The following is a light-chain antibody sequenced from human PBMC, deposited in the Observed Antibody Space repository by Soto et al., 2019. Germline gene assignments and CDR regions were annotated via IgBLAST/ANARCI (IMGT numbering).Light chain of an antibody. Sequence: QSVLTQPDSVSWSPGQSISISRTGTSRDVGAYNYISWYQQHPGKAPKLIIYDVSNRPSGVSSCFSGTKSGNTSSLTISGLQAADGADYYCSADTITSAYVFGTATQRTVL. V-gene: IGLV2-14*03. CDR1: SRDVGAYNY. CDR2: DVS. J-gene: IGLJ1*01. CDR3: SADTITSAYV.